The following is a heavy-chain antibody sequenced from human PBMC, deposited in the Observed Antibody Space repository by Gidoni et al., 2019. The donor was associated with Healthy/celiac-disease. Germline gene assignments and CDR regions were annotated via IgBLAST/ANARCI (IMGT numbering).Heavy chain of an antibody. D-gene: IGHD3-22*01. CDR1: GYSFTSYD. CDR3: ATDSSGYHGFDY. CDR2: MNPHSGNA. V-gene: IGHV1-8*01. Sequence: QVQLVQSGAEVKKPGASVTVSCKASGYSFTSYDINWVRQATGQGLEWMGWMNPHSGNAGYAQKFQGRVTMTRNTSISTAYMELSSLRSEDTAVYYCATDSSGYHGFDYWGQGTLVTVSS. J-gene: IGHJ4*02.